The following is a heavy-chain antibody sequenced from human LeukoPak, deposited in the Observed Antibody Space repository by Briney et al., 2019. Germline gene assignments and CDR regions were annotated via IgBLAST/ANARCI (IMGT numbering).Heavy chain of an antibody. Sequence: NPGGSLRLSCAASGFTFSSYSMNWVRQAPGKGLEWVSSISSSSSYIYYADSVKGRFTISRDNAKNSLYLQMNSLRAEDTAVYYRAGGCRGGNRLGSPAPLSRGPGTMVTVSS. J-gene: IGHJ3*01. CDR3: AGGCRGGNRLGSPAPLS. D-gene: IGHD2-15*01. V-gene: IGHV3-21*01. CDR2: ISSSSSYI. CDR1: GFTFSSYS.